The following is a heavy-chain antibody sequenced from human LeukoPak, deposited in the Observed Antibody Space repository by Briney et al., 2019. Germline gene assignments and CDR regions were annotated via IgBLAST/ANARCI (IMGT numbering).Heavy chain of an antibody. Sequence: GGSLRLSCEASGFTISLYTMIWVRQAPGKGLDWVSYISSGSSTIYYADSVKGRFTVSRDNAKNSLYLQLNSLRDEDTAVYYCATDSMVRGVISDYWGQGTLVTVSS. CDR1: GFTISLYT. CDR3: ATDSMVRGVISDY. D-gene: IGHD3-10*01. CDR2: ISSGSSTI. V-gene: IGHV3-48*02. J-gene: IGHJ4*02.